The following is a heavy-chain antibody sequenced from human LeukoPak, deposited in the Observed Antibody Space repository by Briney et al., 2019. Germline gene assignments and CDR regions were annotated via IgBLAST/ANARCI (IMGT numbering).Heavy chain of an antibody. Sequence: PGGSLRLSCAASGFAFSSYAMNWVRQAPGKGLEWVSALSGSGANANHADSVKGRFTISRDNSKNSLYLEMNSLSAEDTAVYYCATHRGRKGAGTRLFDYWGQGTLVTVSS. CDR2: LSGSGANA. D-gene: IGHD1-14*01. V-gene: IGHV3-23*01. CDR1: GFAFSSYA. CDR3: ATHRGRKGAGTRLFDY. J-gene: IGHJ4*01.